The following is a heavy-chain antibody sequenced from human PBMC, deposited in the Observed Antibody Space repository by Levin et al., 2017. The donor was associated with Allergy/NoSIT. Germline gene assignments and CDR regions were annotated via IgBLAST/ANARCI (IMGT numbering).Heavy chain of an antibody. Sequence: GGSLRLSCVASGFTFRLASMNWVRQAPGKGLEWVGHIRSQANGEASDYAAPVKGRCTISRDDSKSTVYRQMNSLTTEDAAVYYCSTQLSCGELLLPFWGQGALVTVSS. V-gene: IGHV3-15*01. CDR3: STQLSCGELLLPF. J-gene: IGHJ4*02. D-gene: IGHD3-10*01. CDR1: GFTFRLAS. CDR2: IRSQANGEAS.